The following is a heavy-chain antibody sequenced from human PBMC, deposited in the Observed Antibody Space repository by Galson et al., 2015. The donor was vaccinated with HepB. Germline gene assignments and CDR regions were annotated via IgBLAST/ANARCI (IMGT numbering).Heavy chain of an antibody. V-gene: IGHV3-48*01. J-gene: IGHJ4*02. Sequence: SLRLSCAASGFRLTDYAMNWVRRAPGTGLEWAAYISSDSTTIHYADSVKGRFTISRDNAKNSVFLQMNSLRGEDTAVYYCVRDRGSGFGGNDVPSFDYWGRGSLVTVSP. CDR2: ISSDSTTI. CDR1: GFRLTDYA. CDR3: VRDRGSGFGGNDVPSFDY. D-gene: IGHD5-12*01.